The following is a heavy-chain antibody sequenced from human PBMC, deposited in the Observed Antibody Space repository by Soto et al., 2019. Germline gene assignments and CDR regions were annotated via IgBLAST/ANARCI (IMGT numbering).Heavy chain of an antibody. CDR2: ISYDGSNK. CDR3: ARDKRDLRFLEWSYYFDY. J-gene: IGHJ4*02. Sequence: GGSLRLSCAASGFTFSSYAMHWVRQAPCKGLEWVAVISYDGSNKYYADSVKGRFTISRDNSKNTLYLQLNSLRAEDTAVYYCARDKRDLRFLEWSYYFDYWGQGTQVTVSS. D-gene: IGHD3-3*01. CDR1: GFTFSSYA. V-gene: IGHV3-30-3*01.